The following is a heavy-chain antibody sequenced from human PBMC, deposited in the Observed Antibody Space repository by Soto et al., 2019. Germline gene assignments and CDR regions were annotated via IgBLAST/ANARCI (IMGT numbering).Heavy chain of an antibody. D-gene: IGHD3-3*01. Sequence: QVQLVQSGAEVKKPGASVKVSCKASGYTFTSYDINWVRQATGQGLEWMGWMNPNSGNTGYAQKFQGRVTMTRNTARSTAYMELSSLRSEDTAGYYCARVGTDDFWSGYFSRWGQGTLVTVSS. CDR2: MNPNSGNT. CDR1: GYTFTSYD. CDR3: ARVGTDDFWSGYFSR. J-gene: IGHJ4*02. V-gene: IGHV1-8*01.